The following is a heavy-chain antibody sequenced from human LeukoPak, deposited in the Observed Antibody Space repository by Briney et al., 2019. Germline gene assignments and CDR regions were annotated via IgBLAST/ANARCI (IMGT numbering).Heavy chain of an antibody. V-gene: IGHV1-2*06. CDR3: ARDRFDIVGGSFQH. J-gene: IGHJ1*01. CDR2: INPNSGGT. D-gene: IGHD1-26*01. Sequence: AASVKVSCKASGYTFIGYYMYWVRQAPGQGLEWMGRINPNSGGTNYAQKFQGRVTMTRDTSISTAYMELSRLRSDDTAVYYCARDRFDIVGGSFQHWGQGTLVTVSS. CDR1: GYTFIGYY.